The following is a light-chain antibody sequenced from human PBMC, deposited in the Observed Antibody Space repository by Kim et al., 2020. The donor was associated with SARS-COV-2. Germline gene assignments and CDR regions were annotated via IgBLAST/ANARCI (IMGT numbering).Light chain of an antibody. Sequence: VSPGQTATITCTGDELGYKYACWSQQKAGQSPVLVIYDYNKRPSGIPERFSGSNSGSTATLTISGTQAMDEADYYCQTWDRSSQWVFGGGTQLTVL. V-gene: IGLV3-1*01. CDR3: QTWDRSSQWV. CDR2: DYN. J-gene: IGLJ3*02. CDR1: ELGYKY.